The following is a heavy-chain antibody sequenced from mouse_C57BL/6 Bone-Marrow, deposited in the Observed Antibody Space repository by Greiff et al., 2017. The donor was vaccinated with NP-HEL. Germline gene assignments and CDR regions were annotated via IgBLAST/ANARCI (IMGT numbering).Heavy chain of an antibody. CDR2: IDPADGET. CDR1: GFNIKDYY. J-gene: IGHJ1*03. Sequence: VQLQQSGAELVKPGASVKLSCTASGFNIKDYYMHWVKQRTEQGLEWIGRIDPADGETKYAAKFQGKATIPADTSSNTAYLQLRSLTSEDTSVYYCATYYDGRGYFDVWGTGTTVTVSS. D-gene: IGHD1-1*01. V-gene: IGHV14-2*01. CDR3: ATYYDGRGYFDV.